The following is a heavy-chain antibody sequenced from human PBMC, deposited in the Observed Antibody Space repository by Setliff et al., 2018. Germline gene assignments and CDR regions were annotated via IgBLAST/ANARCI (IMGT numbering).Heavy chain of an antibody. CDR1: GFTFSSYW. CDR3: ARAFGGNSDAFGI. J-gene: IGHJ3*02. V-gene: IGHV3-7*01. D-gene: IGHD2-21*02. Sequence: PGGSLRLSCAASGFTFSSYWMSWVRQAPGKGLEWVANIKQDGSEKYYVDSVKGRFTISRDIAKNTLYLQINSLRAEDTAVYYCARAFGGNSDAFGIWGQGTMVTVSS. CDR2: IKQDGSEK.